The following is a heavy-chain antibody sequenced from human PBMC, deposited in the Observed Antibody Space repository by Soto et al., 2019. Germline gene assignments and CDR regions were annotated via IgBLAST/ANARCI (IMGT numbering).Heavy chain of an antibody. V-gene: IGHV4-59*01. CDR2: IYYSGST. CDR1: GGSISSYY. Sequence: PSETLSLTCTVSGGSISSYYWSWIRQPPGKGLEWIGYIYYSGSTNYNPSLKSRVTISVDTSKNQFSLKLSSVTAADTAVYYCARDRDMDGMDVWGQGTTVTVS. J-gene: IGHJ6*02. D-gene: IGHD3-9*01. CDR3: ARDRDMDGMDV.